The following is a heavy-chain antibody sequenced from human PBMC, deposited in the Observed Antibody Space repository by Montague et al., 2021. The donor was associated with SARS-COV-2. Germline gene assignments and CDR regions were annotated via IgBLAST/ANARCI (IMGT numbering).Heavy chain of an antibody. CDR3: ARMTVAGIPFDY. V-gene: IGHV2-70*01. D-gene: IGHD6-19*01. CDR1: GFSLSTSGMC. J-gene: IGHJ4*02. Sequence: PALVKPTQTLTLTRTFSGFSLSTSGMCVSWIRQPPGKALEWLAXXXWXXXKYXSTSLKTRLTISKDTSKNQVVLTMTNMDPVDTATYYCARMTVAGIPFDYWGQGTLVTVSS. CDR2: XXWXXXK.